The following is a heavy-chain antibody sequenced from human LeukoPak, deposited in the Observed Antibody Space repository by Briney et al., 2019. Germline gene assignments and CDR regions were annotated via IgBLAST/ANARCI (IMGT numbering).Heavy chain of an antibody. CDR2: ISWNSGSI. Sequence: SGGSLRLSCAASGFTFDDYAMHWVRHAPGKGLEWVSGISWNSGSIVYADSVKGRFTISRDNAKNSLYLQMNSLRAEDTALYYCAKGADYYDSSGYYPRYYYYGMDVWGQGTTVTVSS. CDR3: AKGADYYDSSGYYPRYYYYGMDV. J-gene: IGHJ6*02. D-gene: IGHD3-22*01. V-gene: IGHV3-9*01. CDR1: GFTFDDYA.